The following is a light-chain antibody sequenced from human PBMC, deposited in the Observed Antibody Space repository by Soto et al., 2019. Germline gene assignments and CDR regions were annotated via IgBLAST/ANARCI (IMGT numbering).Light chain of an antibody. CDR3: SSYTSSSVV. Sequence: QSVLTQPASVSGSPGQSITISCTGTSSDVGAYNYVSWYQQHPGKAPKLMISNVSNRPSGVSNRFSGSKSGNTASLIISGLQAEDEADYYCSSYTSSSVVFGGGTKLTVL. V-gene: IGLV2-14*01. CDR2: NVS. CDR1: SSDVGAYNY. J-gene: IGLJ2*01.